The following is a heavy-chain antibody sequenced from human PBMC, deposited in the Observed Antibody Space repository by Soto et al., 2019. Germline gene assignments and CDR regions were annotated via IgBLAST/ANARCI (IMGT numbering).Heavy chain of an antibody. D-gene: IGHD2-8*01. J-gene: IGHJ4*02. Sequence: GGSLRLSCAASGFTFSSYAMSWVRQAPGKGLDWVSAICGSGGSTYYADSVKGRFTISRDNSKNTLYLQMNSLRAEDTAVYYCAGEYCANGVCYAYFDYWGQGALVTVSS. CDR2: ICGSGGST. V-gene: IGHV3-23*01. CDR3: AGEYCANGVCYAYFDY. CDR1: GFTFSSYA.